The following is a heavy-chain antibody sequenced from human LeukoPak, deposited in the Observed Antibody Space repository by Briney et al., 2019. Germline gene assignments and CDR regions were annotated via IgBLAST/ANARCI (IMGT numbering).Heavy chain of an antibody. J-gene: IGHJ5*02. Sequence: SETLSLTCTVSGGSISSGSYYWSWIRQPAGKGLEWIGRIYTSGSTNYNPSLKSRDTISVDTSKNQFSLKLSSVTAADTAVYYCARAGLAARRHNWFDPWGQGTLVTVSS. CDR3: ARAGLAARRHNWFDP. CDR2: IYTSGST. V-gene: IGHV4-61*02. D-gene: IGHD6-6*01. CDR1: GGSISSGSYY.